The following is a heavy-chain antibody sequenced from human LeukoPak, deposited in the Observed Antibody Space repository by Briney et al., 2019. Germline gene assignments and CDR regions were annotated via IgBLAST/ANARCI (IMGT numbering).Heavy chain of an antibody. CDR2: IYYTGNT. V-gene: IGHV4-39*01. CDR3: ARQTGSGLFTLP. Sequence: SETLSLTCTVSGGSISSSNSYWGWIRQPPGKGLEWIGSIYYTGNTYYNASLKSRDTISIDTSKNQISLRLTSVTATDTAMYYCARQTGSGLFTLPGGQGTLVTVSS. D-gene: IGHD3/OR15-3a*01. J-gene: IGHJ4*02. CDR1: GGSISSSNSY.